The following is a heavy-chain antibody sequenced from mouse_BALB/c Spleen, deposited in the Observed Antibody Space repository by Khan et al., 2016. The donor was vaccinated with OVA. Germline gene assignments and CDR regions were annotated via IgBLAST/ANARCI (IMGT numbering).Heavy chain of an antibody. Sequence: EVQLQESGPGLVKPSQSLSLTCTVTGYSITREYAWNWIRQFQGKKLEWMGYISNSGSTTYNPSLTSRISITRDTSKNAFFLQLHTVTTKDHAQSFCSSELGRYYAMNYWGQGTSVTVAA. CDR2: ISNSGST. D-gene: IGHD4-1*01. V-gene: IGHV3-2*02. CDR3: SSELGRYYAMNY. CDR1: GYSITREYA. J-gene: IGHJ4*01.